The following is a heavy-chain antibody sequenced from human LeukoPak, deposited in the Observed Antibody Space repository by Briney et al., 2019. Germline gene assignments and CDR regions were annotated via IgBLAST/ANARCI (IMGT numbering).Heavy chain of an antibody. V-gene: IGHV3-74*01. Sequence: GGSLRLSCAASGFTLSSYWMHWVRQAPGKGLVWVSRTNSDGSIRSYADSVKGRFTISRDNAKNTLYLQMNSLRAEDTAVYYCGRDLNTRNWFDPWGQGTLVTVSS. CDR1: GFTLSSYW. CDR2: TNSDGSIR. CDR3: GRDLNTRNWFDP. J-gene: IGHJ5*02.